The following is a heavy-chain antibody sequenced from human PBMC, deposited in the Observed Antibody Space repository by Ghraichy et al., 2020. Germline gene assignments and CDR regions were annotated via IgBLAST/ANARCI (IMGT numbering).Heavy chain of an antibody. CDR3: VKDSLHDFWSSENWFDP. V-gene: IGHV3-23*01. J-gene: IGHJ5*02. Sequence: GGSLRLSCTGSGSRYAMCWVRQAPGTGLEWVSGISGTGTATYYANSVEGRFTISRDNSKNTLYLQINSLRVEDTAVYYCVKDSLHDFWSSENWFDPWGQGTLFTASS. D-gene: IGHD3-3*01. CDR2: ISGTGTAT. CDR1: GSRYA.